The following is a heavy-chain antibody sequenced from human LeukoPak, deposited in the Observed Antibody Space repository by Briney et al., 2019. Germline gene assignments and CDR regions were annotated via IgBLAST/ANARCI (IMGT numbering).Heavy chain of an antibody. CDR3: ARVPGGLMVRGVIIRFDY. J-gene: IGHJ4*02. CDR2: IKQDGSEK. V-gene: IGHV3-7*01. Sequence: GGSLRLSCAASGFTFSSYWMSWVRQAPGKGLEWVANIKQDGSEKYYVDSVKGRFTISRDNAKNSLYLQMNSLRAEDTAVYYCARVPGGLMVRGVIIRFDYWGQGTLVTVSS. D-gene: IGHD3-10*01. CDR1: GFTFSSYW.